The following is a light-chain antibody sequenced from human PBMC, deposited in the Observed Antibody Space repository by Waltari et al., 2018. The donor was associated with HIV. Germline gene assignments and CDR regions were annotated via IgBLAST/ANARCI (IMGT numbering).Light chain of an antibody. CDR3: LQYNRLPYT. CDR2: DVS. Sequence: DIRLTQSPSSLSASVGDRITITCQANQAIHTNLNWFHQRPGDPPKLLIYDVSKLPEGVPSRFSGGQAGSEFTFAITNLQPEDVGTFFCLQYNRLPYTFGQGTKLEIK. CDR1: QAIHTN. V-gene: IGKV1-33*01. J-gene: IGKJ2*01.